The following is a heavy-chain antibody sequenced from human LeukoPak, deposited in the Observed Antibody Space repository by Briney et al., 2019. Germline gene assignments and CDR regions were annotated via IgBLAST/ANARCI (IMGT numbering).Heavy chain of an antibody. J-gene: IGHJ6*02. V-gene: IGHV3-33*01. D-gene: IGHD3-3*01. CDR1: GFTFSGYG. CDR2: IWYDGTNK. CDR3: ARGDYDFWSPKGMDV. Sequence: GGSLRLSCAASGFTFSGYGMHWVRQAPGKGLEWVAIIWYDGTNKYYEDSVKGRFTISRDNSKNTLYLQMNSLRAEDTAVYYCARGDYDFWSPKGMDVWGQGTTVTVSS.